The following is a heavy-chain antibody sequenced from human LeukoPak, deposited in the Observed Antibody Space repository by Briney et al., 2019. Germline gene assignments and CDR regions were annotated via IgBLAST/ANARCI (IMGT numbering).Heavy chain of an antibody. CDR3: ARRGYSSSSTLGY. Sequence: ASVKVSCKASGYTFTGYYMHWVRQAPGQGLEWMGWINPNSGGTNYAQKFQGRVTMTRDTSISTAYMELSRPRSDDTAVYYCARRGYSSSSTLGYWGQGTLVTVSS. D-gene: IGHD6-6*01. V-gene: IGHV1-2*02. CDR2: INPNSGGT. J-gene: IGHJ4*02. CDR1: GYTFTGYY.